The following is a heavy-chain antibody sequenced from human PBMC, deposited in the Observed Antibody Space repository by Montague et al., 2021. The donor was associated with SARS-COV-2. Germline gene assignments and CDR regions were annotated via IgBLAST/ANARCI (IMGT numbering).Heavy chain of an antibody. CDR2: TYYRSKWYK. J-gene: IGHJ2*01. Sequence: CAISGDSVSSNIATWNWIRQSPSRGLEWLGRTYYRSKWYKDYAVSVKSRVSINPDTSNNRISLQLNSVTAEDTALYYCARAYCGGDCYFYWYFDLWGRGTLVTVSS. CDR1: GDSVSSNIAT. D-gene: IGHD2-21*02. CDR3: ARAYCGGDCYFYWYFDL. V-gene: IGHV6-1*01.